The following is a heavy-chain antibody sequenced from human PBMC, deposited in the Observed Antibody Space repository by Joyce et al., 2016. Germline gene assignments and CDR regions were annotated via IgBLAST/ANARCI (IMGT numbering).Heavy chain of an antibody. CDR2: ITPIFATA. CDR3: VRVRQSGNINDY. V-gene: IGHV1-69*06. J-gene: IGHJ4*02. Sequence: QMQLVQSGAEVKKPGSSVKVSCRAFGGTRSGYAISWVRQSPGQGLEWMGGITPIFATAKYAQKVQTRLTITADKSTNTAYMELSSLRSEDTAIYYCVRVRQSGNINDYWGQGTQVTVSS. CDR1: GGTRSGYA.